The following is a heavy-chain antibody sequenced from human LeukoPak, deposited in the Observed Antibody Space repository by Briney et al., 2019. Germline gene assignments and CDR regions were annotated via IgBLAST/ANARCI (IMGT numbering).Heavy chain of an antibody. CDR2: ISAYNGNT. J-gene: IGHJ4*01. CDR1: GYTFTSYG. CDR3: ARDGDPKYYYDSSGYYSY. Sequence: GASVKVSCKASGYTFTSYGISWVRQAPGQGLEWMGWISAYNGNTNYAQKLQGRVTMTTDTSTSTASMELRSLRSDDTDVYYCARDGDPKYYYDSSGYYSYWGQDPWSPSPQ. V-gene: IGHV1-18*01. D-gene: IGHD3-22*01.